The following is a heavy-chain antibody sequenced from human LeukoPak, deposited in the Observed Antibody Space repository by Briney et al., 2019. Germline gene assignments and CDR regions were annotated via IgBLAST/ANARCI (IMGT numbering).Heavy chain of an antibody. CDR2: IIPIFGTA. J-gene: IGHJ4*02. CDR1: GGTFSSYA. Sequence: AASVKVSCKASGGTFSSYAISWVRQAPGQGLEWMGGIIPIFGTANYAQKFQGRVTITADESTSTAYMELSSLRSEDTAVYYCARGDPRGGPFDYWGQGTLVTVSS. CDR3: ARGDPRGGPFDY. V-gene: IGHV1-69*01.